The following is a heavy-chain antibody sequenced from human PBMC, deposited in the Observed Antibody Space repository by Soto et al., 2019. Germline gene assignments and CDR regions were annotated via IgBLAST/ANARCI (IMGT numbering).Heavy chain of an antibody. D-gene: IGHD3-9*01. J-gene: IGHJ3*02. CDR3: ARAHYDILTGYPTHAFDI. Sequence: ASETLSLTCTVSGVSVSSGDNYWSWIRQPPGKGLEWIGYIYYTGRTYYNPSLKSRVIISVDTSKNQFSLKLSSVTAAEKAVYYCARAHYDILTGYPTHAFDIWGQGTMVTVSS. V-gene: IGHV4-30-4*01. CDR2: IYYTGRT. CDR1: GVSVSSGDNY.